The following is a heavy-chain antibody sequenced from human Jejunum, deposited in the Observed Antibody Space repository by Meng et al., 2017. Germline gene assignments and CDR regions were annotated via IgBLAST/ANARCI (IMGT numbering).Heavy chain of an antibody. J-gene: IGHJ6*02. D-gene: IGHD2-21*02. CDR3: ARDDCEDDCDYYYYGMDV. V-gene: IGHV3-48*03. Sequence: GGPLRLSCAASGFILGDYEMNWVRQAPGKGLEWVSYISTSGRTINYADSVKGRFTISRDNAKNSLCLQMNSLRYEETAVYYCARDDCEDDCDYYYYGMDVWGQGTTVTVSS. CDR1: GFILGDYE. CDR2: ISTSGRTI.